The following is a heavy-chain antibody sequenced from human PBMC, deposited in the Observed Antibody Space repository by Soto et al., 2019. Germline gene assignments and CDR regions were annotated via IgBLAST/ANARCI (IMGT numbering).Heavy chain of an antibody. CDR2: IKSKTDGGTT. V-gene: IGHV3-15*07. CDR1: GFTFSNAW. Sequence: EVQLVESGGGLVKPGGSLRLSCAASGFTFSNAWMNWVRQAPGKGLEWVGRIKSKTDGGTTDFAAPVKGRFTISRDDSKNTLYLQMNSLKNEDTAVYYCTTSQNYFDSGGYRDYWGQGTLVTVYS. J-gene: IGHJ4*02. CDR3: TTSQNYFDSGGYRDY. D-gene: IGHD3-22*01.